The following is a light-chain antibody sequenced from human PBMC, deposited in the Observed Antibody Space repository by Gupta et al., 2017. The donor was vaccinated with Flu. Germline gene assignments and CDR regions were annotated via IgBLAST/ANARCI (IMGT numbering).Light chain of an antibody. CDR2: EVS. CDR1: QSLLHSDGKSY. V-gene: IGKV2D-29*01. Sequence: DIVMTQTPLSLSVTPGQPASISCKSSQSLLHSDGKSYLYWYLQKPGQPPQLLIYEVSNRVAGVADRFSGSGCGKDLTLKNSRVEVEDVGGYYFAQSRQLPPVTFGHGTKVDIK. CDR3: AQSRQLPPVT. J-gene: IGKJ3*01.